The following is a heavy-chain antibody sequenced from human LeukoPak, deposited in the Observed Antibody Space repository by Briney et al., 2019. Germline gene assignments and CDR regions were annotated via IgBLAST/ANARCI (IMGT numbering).Heavy chain of an antibody. Sequence: GGSLRLSCAASGFTFSSYWMNWVRQAPGKGLEWVSAVTGSGASTNYADSVKGRFTISRDNSKNTIFLQMNSLRAEDTAIYYCAKRSSISSGYFDFWGRGTLVTVSS. CDR2: VTGSGAST. J-gene: IGHJ4*02. D-gene: IGHD3-22*01. CDR1: GFTFSSYW. V-gene: IGHV3-23*01. CDR3: AKRSSISSGYFDF.